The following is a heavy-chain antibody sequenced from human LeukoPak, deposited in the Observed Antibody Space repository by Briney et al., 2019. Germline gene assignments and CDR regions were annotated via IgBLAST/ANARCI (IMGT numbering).Heavy chain of an antibody. Sequence: GEPLRTSCQASGYRFTRYWIAWVRQMRGKGLQWMGIIDPGDSETRYSPSFQGQVTIPADKSISTAYLQWSSLQASDTAMYYCARLNDGFDIWGQGAMVIVSS. CDR3: ARLNDGFDI. V-gene: IGHV5-51*01. CDR2: IDPGDSET. CDR1: GYRFTRYW. J-gene: IGHJ3*02.